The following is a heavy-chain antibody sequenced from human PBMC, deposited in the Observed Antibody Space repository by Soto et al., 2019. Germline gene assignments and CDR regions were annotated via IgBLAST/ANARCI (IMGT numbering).Heavy chain of an antibody. V-gene: IGHV3-11*01. Sequence: VQLVESGGGLVQPGGSLRLSCAASGFTFSDYYMSWIRQAPGKGLEWVSYISSSGSTIYYADSVKGRFTISRDNAKNSLYLQMNSLRAEDTAVYYCARVGLRVGDHTSGGYFDYWGQGTLVTVSS. CDR3: ARVGLRVGDHTSGGYFDY. CDR2: ISSSGSTI. J-gene: IGHJ4*02. D-gene: IGHD3-10*01. CDR1: GFTFSDYY.